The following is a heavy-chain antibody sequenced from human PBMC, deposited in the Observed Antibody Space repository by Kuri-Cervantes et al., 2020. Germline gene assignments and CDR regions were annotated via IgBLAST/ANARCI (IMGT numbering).Heavy chain of an antibody. D-gene: IGHD6-13*01. CDR3: ARDPFTYSSSSTIDY. J-gene: IGHJ4*02. CDR2: ISAYNGNT. CDR1: GYTFSSNG. V-gene: IGHV1-18*01. Sequence: ASVKVSCKATGYTFSSNGISWVRQAPGQGLEWMGWISAYNGNTNYAQKIQGRVTMTTDTSTTTTYMELRSLRSDDTAVYYCARDPFTYSSSSTIDYWGQGTLGTVSS.